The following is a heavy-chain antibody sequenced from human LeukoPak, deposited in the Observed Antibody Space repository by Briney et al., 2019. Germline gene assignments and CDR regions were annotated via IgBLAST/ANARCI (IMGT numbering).Heavy chain of an antibody. V-gene: IGHV4-34*01. CDR3: AGLDYEKIDY. D-gene: IGHD4-17*01. CDR1: GGSFSGYY. J-gene: IGHJ4*02. Sequence: PSETLSLTCAVYGGSFSGYYWSWIRQPPGKGLEWIGEINHSGSTNYNPSLKGRVTISVDTSKNQFSLKLSSVTAADTAMYYCAGLDYEKIDYWGQGTLVTVSS. CDR2: INHSGST.